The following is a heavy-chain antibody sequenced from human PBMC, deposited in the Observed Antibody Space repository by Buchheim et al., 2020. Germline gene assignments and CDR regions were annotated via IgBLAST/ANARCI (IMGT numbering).Heavy chain of an antibody. CDR3: AKEAAAGTASYYGMDV. D-gene: IGHD6-13*01. CDR2: ISGSGGST. Sequence: EVQLLESGGGLVQPGGSLRLSCAASGFTFSSYAMGWVRQAPGKGLQWVSDISGSGGSTYYADSVKARFTISRDNSKNTVRLQMNSLRAEDTAVYYCAKEAAAGTASYYGMDVWGQGTT. V-gene: IGHV3-23*01. J-gene: IGHJ6*02. CDR1: GFTFSSYA.